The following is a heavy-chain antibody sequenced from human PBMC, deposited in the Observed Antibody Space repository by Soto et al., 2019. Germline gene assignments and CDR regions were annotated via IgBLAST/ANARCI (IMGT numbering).Heavy chain of an antibody. CDR1: GGSISDGGFS. CDR3: ARVKQLVPWYFDL. Sequence: QLQLQESGSGLVKPSQTLSLNCAVSGGSISDGGFSWTWIRQPPGKGLEWVGYISQTGATYYNASLTSRLTISMEKSRHPLSLRLTSVTAADTAMYYCARVKQLVPWYFDLWGRGSLVTVSS. CDR2: ISQTGAT. V-gene: IGHV4-30-2*01. J-gene: IGHJ2*01. D-gene: IGHD6-6*01.